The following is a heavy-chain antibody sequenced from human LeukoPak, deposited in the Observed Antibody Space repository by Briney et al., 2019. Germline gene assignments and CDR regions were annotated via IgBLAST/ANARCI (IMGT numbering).Heavy chain of an antibody. CDR3: ARVGAGSGYPYYYYYYMDV. CDR1: GFTFSNYA. V-gene: IGHV3-53*01. D-gene: IGHD3-3*01. CDR2: IYSGGST. Sequence: PGGSLRLSCAASGFTFSNYAMSWVRQAPGKGLEWVSVIYSGGSTYYADSVKGRFTISRDNSKNTLYLQMNSLRAEDTAVYYCARVGAGSGYPYYYYYYMDVWGKGTTVTVSS. J-gene: IGHJ6*03.